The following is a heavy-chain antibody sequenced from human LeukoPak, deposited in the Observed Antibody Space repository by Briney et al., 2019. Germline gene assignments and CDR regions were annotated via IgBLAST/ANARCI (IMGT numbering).Heavy chain of an antibody. CDR1: GYTFTDYH. D-gene: IGHD3-9*01. J-gene: IGHJ4*02. CDR3: ARMILLLGDVLTVPPRGFDY. V-gene: IGHV1-2*02. Sequence: GASVKVSCKASGYTFTDYHIHWVRQAPGQGLEWMGWISPNSGGTYYAQNFQDRVTMTRDTSITTAYMELSRLRSDDTAVYYCARMILLLGDVLTVPPRGFDYWGQGTLVTVSS. CDR2: ISPNSGGT.